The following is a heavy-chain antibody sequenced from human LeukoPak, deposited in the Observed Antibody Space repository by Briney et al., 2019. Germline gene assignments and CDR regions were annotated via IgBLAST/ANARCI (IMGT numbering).Heavy chain of an antibody. CDR2: IVVGSGNT. V-gene: IGHV1-58*01. J-gene: IGHJ4*02. Sequence: SVKVSCKASGFTFTSSAVQWVRQARGQRLEWIGWIVVGSGNTNYAQKFQERVTITRDMSTSTAYMELSSLRSEDTAVYYCAAVIRYDSSGYPSDYWGQGTLVTVSS. D-gene: IGHD3-22*01. CDR1: GFTFTSSA. CDR3: AAVIRYDSSGYPSDY.